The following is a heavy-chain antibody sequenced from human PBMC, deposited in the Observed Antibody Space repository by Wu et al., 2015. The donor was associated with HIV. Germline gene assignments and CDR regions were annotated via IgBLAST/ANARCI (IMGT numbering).Heavy chain of an antibody. J-gene: IGHJ4*02. CDR3: ARDPQDGSAWYTH. CDR1: GGTFKSFA. Sequence: QVQLVQSGAEMKKPGSSVKVACKASGGTFKSFAISWVRQAPGQGLEWMGGITPLFGTANYAQKFQGLVTMTRDTSINTVYMELSRLRSDDTAVYFCARDPQDGSAWYTHWGQGTPVTVSS. V-gene: IGHV1-69*05. D-gene: IGHD6-13*01. CDR2: ITPLFGTA.